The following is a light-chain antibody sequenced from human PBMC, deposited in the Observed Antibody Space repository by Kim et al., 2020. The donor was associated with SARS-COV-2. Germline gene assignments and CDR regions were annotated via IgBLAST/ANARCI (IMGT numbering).Light chain of an antibody. CDR3: MQALQTLRS. V-gene: IGKV2-28*01. Sequence: EAASVSRRSSQSLLHINGINYFDWYLKRPGQSPPLLIYLGSNRAAGVPDRFSGSGSGTDFTLKISRVEAEDVGVYYCMQALQTLRSFGQGTKLEI. CDR1: QSLLHINGINY. J-gene: IGKJ2*03. CDR2: LGS.